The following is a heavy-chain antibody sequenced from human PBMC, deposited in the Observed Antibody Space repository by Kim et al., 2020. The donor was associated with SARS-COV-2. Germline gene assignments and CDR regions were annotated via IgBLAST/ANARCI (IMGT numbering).Heavy chain of an antibody. CDR3: ARYYYYGMDV. J-gene: IGHJ6*02. CDR2: ST. V-gene: IGHV4-31*02. Sequence: STYYNPSLKSRVTISVDTSKNQFSLKLSSVTAADTAVYYCARYYYYGMDVWGQGTTVTVSS.